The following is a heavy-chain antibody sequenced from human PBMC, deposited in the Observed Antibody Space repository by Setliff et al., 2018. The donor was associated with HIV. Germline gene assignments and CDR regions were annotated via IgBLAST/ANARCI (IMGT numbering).Heavy chain of an antibody. CDR3: ARGGREYGVNYYYYYMDV. CDR1: GGSISNGYYY. V-gene: IGHV4-61*09. J-gene: IGHJ6*03. D-gene: IGHD3-10*01. CDR2: IYTSGST. Sequence: PSETLSLTCTVSGGSISNGYYYWSWIRQPAGKGLEWIGHIYTSGSTKYNPSLKSRVTISVDTSKNQFSLKLSPVTAADTAVYYCARGGREYGVNYYYYYMDVWGKGTTVTVSS.